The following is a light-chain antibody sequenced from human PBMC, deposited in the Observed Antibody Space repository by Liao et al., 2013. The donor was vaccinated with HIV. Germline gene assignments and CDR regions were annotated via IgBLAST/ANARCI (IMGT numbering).Light chain of an antibody. Sequence: SYELTQPPSVSVSPGQTASITCSGDKLGDKDVCWYQQKPGQAPVLVIYENRKWPSGIPERFSGSNSGNTATLTIRGTQAMDEADYYCQVWDSSSDHYVFGTGTKVTVL. CDR1: KLGDKD. CDR3: QVWDSSSDHYV. V-gene: IGLV3-1*01. J-gene: IGLJ1*01. CDR2: ENR.